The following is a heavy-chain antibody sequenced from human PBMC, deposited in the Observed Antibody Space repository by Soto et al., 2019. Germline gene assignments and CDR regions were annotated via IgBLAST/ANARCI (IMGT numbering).Heavy chain of an antibody. J-gene: IGHJ4*02. Sequence: SETLSLTCAVSGYSITSGYYWGRLRQPPGNGLEWIGSISHTGSTYYNPSLESRGTICVGTPQTLFSLKLSSVTAACTAVYYCALVPYSYSGYDETYFDYWGQGTLVTV. V-gene: IGHV4-38-2*01. CDR1: GYSITSGYY. D-gene: IGHD5-12*01. CDR2: ISHTGST. CDR3: ALVPYSYSGYDETYFDY.